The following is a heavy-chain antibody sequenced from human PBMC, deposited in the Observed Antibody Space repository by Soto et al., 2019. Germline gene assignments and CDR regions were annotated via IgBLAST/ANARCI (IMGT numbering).Heavy chain of an antibody. J-gene: IGHJ3*02. D-gene: IGHD3-10*01. CDR1: GFTFSSYG. CDR3: ARERDGGAFDI. V-gene: IGHV3-33*01. Sequence: QVQLVESGGGVVQPGRSLRLSCAASGFTFSSYGMHWVRQAPGKGLEWVAVIWYDGSNKYYADSVKGRFTISRDNSKNTLYLQMNSLRAEDTAVYYCARERDGGAFDIWGQGTMVTVSS. CDR2: IWYDGSNK.